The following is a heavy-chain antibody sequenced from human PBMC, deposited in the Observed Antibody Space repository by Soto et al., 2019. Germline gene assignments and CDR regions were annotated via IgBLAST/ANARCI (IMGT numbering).Heavy chain of an antibody. CDR2: ISYDGSNK. V-gene: IGHV3-30*18. D-gene: IGHD5-12*01. CDR1: GFTFSSYG. J-gene: IGHJ3*02. Sequence: QVQLVESGGGVVQPGRSLRLSCAASGFTFSSYGMHWVRQAPGKGLEWVAVISYDGSNKYYADSVKGRFTISRDNSKNTLYLQMNSLRAEDTAVYYCAKELARTEMAEDHDAFDIWGQGTMVTVSS. CDR3: AKELARTEMAEDHDAFDI.